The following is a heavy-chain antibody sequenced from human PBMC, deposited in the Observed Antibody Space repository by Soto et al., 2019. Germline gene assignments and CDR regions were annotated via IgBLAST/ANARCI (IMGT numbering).Heavy chain of an antibody. V-gene: IGHV4-4*07. CDR1: GDSINNYY. Sequence: VRLQESGPGLVEPSETLSLTCSVSGDSINNYYWGWIRQPAGKGLEWIGRIYSSGSANYNPSLKTRGTMSVDTSKNQVFLSVTSVTAADTAVYFCARGGTRSAALPTYWGPRIQVIVSA. D-gene: IGHD1-1*01. CDR3: ARGGTRSAALPTY. J-gene: IGHJ4*02. CDR2: IYSSGSA.